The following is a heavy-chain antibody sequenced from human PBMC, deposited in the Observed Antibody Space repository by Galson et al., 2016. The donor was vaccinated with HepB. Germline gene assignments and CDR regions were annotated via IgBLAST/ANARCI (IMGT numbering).Heavy chain of an antibody. V-gene: IGHV3-15*05. CDR1: GFTFSYAW. D-gene: IGHD6-13*01. J-gene: IGHJ4*02. CDR2: IKSKTDGGTA. CDR3: TTAGYSSN. Sequence: SLRLSCAASGFTFSYAWMTWVRQAPGKGLEWVGLIKSKTDGGTAGYAAPVKGRSTISRDDSENTLYLQMNSLKTEDTAMYYCTTAGYSSNWGQGTLVTVSS.